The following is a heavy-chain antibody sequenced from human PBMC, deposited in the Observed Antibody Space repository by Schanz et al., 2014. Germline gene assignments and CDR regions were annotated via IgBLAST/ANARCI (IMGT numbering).Heavy chain of an antibody. V-gene: IGHV3-23*01. CDR2: ISGSGGST. CDR3: VRDSFFAFDY. CDR1: GFNFSDYA. J-gene: IGHJ4*02. Sequence: EVHLLESGGGLVPPGGSLRLSCAASGFNFSDYAMCWVRQAPGKGLEWVSAISGSGGSTYYADSVKGRFTISRDNSKNTLYLQMNSLRAEDTAVYYCVRDSFFAFDYWGQGTLVTVSS. D-gene: IGHD3-3*01.